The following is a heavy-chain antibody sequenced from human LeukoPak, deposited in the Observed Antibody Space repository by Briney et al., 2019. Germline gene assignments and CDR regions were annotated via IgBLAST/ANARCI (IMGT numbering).Heavy chain of an antibody. CDR1: GFTFSNYA. D-gene: IGHD2-8*01. CDR3: AKPDTSMLDEEAFDI. V-gene: IGHV3-23*01. Sequence: PGGSLRLSCAASGFTFSNYAMNWVRQAPGKGLEWVSGISGSGGSTYYADSVKGRFTISRDNSKNTLYLQMNSLRAEDTAVYYCAKPDTSMLDEEAFDIWGQGTMVTVSS. CDR2: ISGSGGST. J-gene: IGHJ3*02.